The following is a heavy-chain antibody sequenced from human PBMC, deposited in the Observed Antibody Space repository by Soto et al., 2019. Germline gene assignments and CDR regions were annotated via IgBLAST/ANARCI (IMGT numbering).Heavy chain of an antibody. V-gene: IGHV4-4*02. CDR2: IYHGGST. D-gene: IGHD1-26*01. CDR3: ASSKSGGSYYSDY. Sequence: QVQLQEGGPGLVRPSGTLSLTCAVSGGSISSTDWWSWVRQPPGKGLEWIGEIYHGGSTNYNPSLKSRVTIPVDRSKNQFSLKLTSVTAADTAVYYCASSKSGGSYYSDYWGQGTLVTVSS. CDR1: GGSISSTDW. J-gene: IGHJ4*02.